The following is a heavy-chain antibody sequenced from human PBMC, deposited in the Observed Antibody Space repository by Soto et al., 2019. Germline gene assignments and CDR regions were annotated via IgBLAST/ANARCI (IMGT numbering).Heavy chain of an antibody. Sequence: EVQLLESGGGLVQPGGSLRLSCVASGFPFVNFALSWVGQAPGKGLEWVATTSDSDTSAYYADSVKGRFTISRDSSKRTLYLRMNSLRADDTAVYYCAKRQGDYWGRGTLVTVSS. CDR1: GFPFVNFA. CDR3: AKRQGDY. V-gene: IGHV3-23*05. CDR2: TSDSDTSA. J-gene: IGHJ4*01.